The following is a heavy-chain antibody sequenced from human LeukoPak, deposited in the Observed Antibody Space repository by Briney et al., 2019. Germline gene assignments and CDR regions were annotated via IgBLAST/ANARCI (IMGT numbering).Heavy chain of an antibody. CDR1: GFSFSSYW. D-gene: IGHD6-13*01. J-gene: IGHJ3*02. Sequence: PGGSLRLSCAASGFSFSSYWMSWVRQAPGKGLEWVSSISSSSSYIYYADSVKGRFTISRDNAKNSLYLQMNSLRAEDTAVYYCARLDIAAAGTAAFDIWGQGTMVTVSS. CDR2: ISSSSSYI. CDR3: ARLDIAAAGTAAFDI. V-gene: IGHV3-21*01.